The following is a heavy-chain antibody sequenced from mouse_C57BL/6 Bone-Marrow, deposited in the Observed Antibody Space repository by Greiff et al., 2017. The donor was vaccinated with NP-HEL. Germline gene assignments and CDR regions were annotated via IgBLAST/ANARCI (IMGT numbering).Heavy chain of an antibody. Sequence: VQLQQSGPELVKPGASVKISCKASGYTFTDYYMNWVKQSHGKSLEWIGDINHNNGGTSYNQKFKGKATLTVDKSSSTAYMELRSLTSEDSAVYYWAYVSSWTFDYWGQGTTLTVSS. J-gene: IGHJ2*01. CDR2: INHNNGGT. V-gene: IGHV1-26*01. CDR1: GYTFTDYY. D-gene: IGHD1-1*01. CDR3: AYVSSWTFDY.